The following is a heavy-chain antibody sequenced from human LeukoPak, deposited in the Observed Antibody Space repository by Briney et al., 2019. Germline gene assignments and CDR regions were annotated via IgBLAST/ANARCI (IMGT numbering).Heavy chain of an antibody. D-gene: IGHD2-8*01. CDR3: ARGAGYCTNGVCLNYFDY. V-gene: IGHV3-7*01. J-gene: IGHJ4*02. CDR1: GFTFSSYW. CDR2: IKQDGSEK. Sequence: GGSLRPSCVASGFTFSSYWMSWVRQAPGKGLEWVANIKQDGSEKYYVDSVKGRFTISRDNAKNSLYLQMNSLRAEDTAVYYCARGAGYCTNGVCLNYFDYWGQGTLVTVSS.